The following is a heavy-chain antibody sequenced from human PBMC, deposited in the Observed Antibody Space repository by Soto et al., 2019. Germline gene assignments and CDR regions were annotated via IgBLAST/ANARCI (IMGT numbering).Heavy chain of an antibody. D-gene: IGHD5-18*01. Sequence: SETLSLTCTVPGGSISSYYWSWIRQPPGKGLEWIGYIYYSGSTNYNPSLKSRVTISVDTSKNQFSLKLSSVTAADTAVYYCARGVLVDTAMVTGIDYWGQGTLVTVSS. CDR3: ARGVLVDTAMVTGIDY. J-gene: IGHJ4*02. CDR1: GGSISSYY. CDR2: IYYSGST. V-gene: IGHV4-59*01.